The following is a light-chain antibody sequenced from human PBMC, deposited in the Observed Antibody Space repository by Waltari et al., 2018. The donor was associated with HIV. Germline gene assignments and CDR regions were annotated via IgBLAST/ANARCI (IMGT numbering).Light chain of an antibody. CDR3: QQYYTYSYT. V-gene: IGKV1-5*03. J-gene: IGKJ2*01. CDR1: QSINNW. CDR2: KAS. Sequence: DLQMTQSPSTLSASLGDRVIITCRASQSINNWLAWYQQKPGKAHKLLIYKASSLESGVPSTFSGSGYGTEFTLTISSLQPDDFATYYCQQYYTYSYTFGQGTKLEI.